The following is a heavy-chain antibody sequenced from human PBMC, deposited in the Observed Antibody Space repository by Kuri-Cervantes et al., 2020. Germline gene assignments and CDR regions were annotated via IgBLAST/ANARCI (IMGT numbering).Heavy chain of an antibody. CDR3: AANVYSGTYYGDFYYYMDV. V-gene: IGHV1-69*06. J-gene: IGHJ6*03. CDR2: IIPIFGTA. CDR1: GGTFSSYA. Sequence: SVKVSCKASGGTFSSYAISWVRQAPGQGLEWMGGIIPIFGTANYAQKFQGRVTITADRSTSTAYMELTSLRSDDTAVYYCAANVYSGTYYGDFYYYMDVWGEGTTVTVSS. D-gene: IGHD1-26*01.